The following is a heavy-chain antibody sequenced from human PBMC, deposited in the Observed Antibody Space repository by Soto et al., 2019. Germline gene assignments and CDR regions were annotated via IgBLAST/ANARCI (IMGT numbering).Heavy chain of an antibody. CDR1: GYTFTNYV. D-gene: IGHD3-22*01. V-gene: IGHV1-3*01. CDR2: INAGNGNT. Sequence: GASVKVSCKASGYTFTNYVIHWVRPAPRQKLEWMGSINAGNGNTKYSQKVQGRVTITRDTSASTAYMELSSLRSEDTAVYYCARMDYYDSSGYSYYFDYWGQGTLVTVSS. CDR3: ARMDYYDSSGYSYYFDY. J-gene: IGHJ4*02.